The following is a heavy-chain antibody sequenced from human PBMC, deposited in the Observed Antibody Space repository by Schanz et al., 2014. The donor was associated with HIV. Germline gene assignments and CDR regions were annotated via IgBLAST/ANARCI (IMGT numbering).Heavy chain of an antibody. CDR3: ARAAFSSEYYYGMDV. CDR2: MNPGSGNT. CDR1: GYTFTIYD. Sequence: QVQLVQSGAEMKKPGASVRVSCKASGYTFTIYDINWVRQATGQGLEWLGWMNPGSGNTGYAWKFQGRVTMTRDTSIRTAYMELSSLRSADTAVYFCARAAFSSEYYYGMDVWGQGTTVTVSS. J-gene: IGHJ6*02. V-gene: IGHV1-8*01. D-gene: IGHD3-3*02.